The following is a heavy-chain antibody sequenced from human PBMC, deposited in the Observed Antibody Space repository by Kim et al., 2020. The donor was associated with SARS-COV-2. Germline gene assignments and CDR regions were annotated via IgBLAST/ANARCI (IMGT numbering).Heavy chain of an antibody. D-gene: IGHD2-15*01. J-gene: IGHJ4*02. CDR1: GFTFSSYS. V-gene: IGHV3-48*04. Sequence: GGSLRLSCAASGFTFSSYSMNWVRQAPGKGLEWVSYISSSSSTIYYADSVKGRFTISRDNAKNSLYLQMNSLRAEDTAVYYCAGVGWYFDYWGQGTLVTVSS. CDR3: AGVGWYFDY. CDR2: ISSSSSTI.